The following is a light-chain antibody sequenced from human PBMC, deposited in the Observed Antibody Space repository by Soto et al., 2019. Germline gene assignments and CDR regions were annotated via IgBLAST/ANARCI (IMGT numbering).Light chain of an antibody. CDR3: QQYNSYPFWM. CDR2: DAS. CDR1: QSINTW. V-gene: IGKV1-5*01. Sequence: DIQMTQFPPTLSASVGDRVTITCRASQSINTWLAWYQQKPGKAPKLLIHDASSLQSGVPARFSGSGSGTKFTHTISSLQPDDFAVYYCQQYNSYPFWMLGQGTKVDIK. J-gene: IGKJ1*01.